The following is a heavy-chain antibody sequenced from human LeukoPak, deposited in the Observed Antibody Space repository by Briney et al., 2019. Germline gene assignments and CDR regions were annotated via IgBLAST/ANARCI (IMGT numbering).Heavy chain of an antibody. Sequence: ASVKVSCKASGYTFTGYYMHWVRQPPGQGLEWMGWINPNSGGTNYAQKLQGRVTMTRDTSISTAYMELSRLRSDDTAVYYCARADDILTGPAPWFDPWGQGTLVTVSS. CDR1: GYTFTGYY. CDR2: INPNSGGT. J-gene: IGHJ5*02. V-gene: IGHV1-2*02. CDR3: ARADDILTGPAPWFDP. D-gene: IGHD3-9*01.